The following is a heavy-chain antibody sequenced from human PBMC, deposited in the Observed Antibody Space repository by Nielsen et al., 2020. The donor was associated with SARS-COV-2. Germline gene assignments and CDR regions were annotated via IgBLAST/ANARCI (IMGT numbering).Heavy chain of an antibody. V-gene: IGHV3-7*01. J-gene: IGHJ4*02. Sequence: GESLKISCAASGFTFSSYWMSWVRQAPGKGLEWVANIKQDGSEKYYVDSVKGRFTISRDNAKNSLYLQMNSLRAEDTAVYYCARAGFLEWNPFDYWGQGTLVTVSS. CDR1: GFTFSSYW. D-gene: IGHD3-3*01. CDR2: IKQDGSEK. CDR3: ARAGFLEWNPFDY.